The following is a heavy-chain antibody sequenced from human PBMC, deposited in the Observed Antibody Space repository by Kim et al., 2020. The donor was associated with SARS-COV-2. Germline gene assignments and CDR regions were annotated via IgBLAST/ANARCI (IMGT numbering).Heavy chain of an antibody. Sequence: GGSLRLSCAASGFTFSNAWMSWVRQAPGKGLEWVGRIKSKTDGGTTDYAAPVKGRFTISRDDSKNTLYLQMNSLKTEDTAVYYCTTSIAAAGPNAYYYYYGMDVWGQGTTVTVSS. D-gene: IGHD6-13*01. CDR1: GFTFSNAW. V-gene: IGHV3-15*01. CDR3: TTSIAAAGPNAYYYYYGMDV. J-gene: IGHJ6*02. CDR2: IKSKTDGGTT.